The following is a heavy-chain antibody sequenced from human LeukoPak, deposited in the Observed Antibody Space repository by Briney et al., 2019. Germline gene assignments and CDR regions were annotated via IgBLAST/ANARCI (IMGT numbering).Heavy chain of an antibody. CDR1: GFTFSGCG. CDR3: AKDPYSYDSYFDS. J-gene: IGHJ4*02. CDR2: IWYDGRDK. V-gene: IGHV3-30*02. Sequence: PGGSLRLSCAASGFTFSGCGMHWVRQAPGKGLEWVAFIWYDGRDKYCADSVKGQFTISRDNSKNTLYLQMNSLRAEDTAVYYCAKDPYSYDSYFDSWGQGTVVTVSS. D-gene: IGHD5-18*01.